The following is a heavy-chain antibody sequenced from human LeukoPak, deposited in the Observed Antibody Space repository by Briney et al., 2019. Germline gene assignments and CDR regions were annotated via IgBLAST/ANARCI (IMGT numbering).Heavy chain of an antibody. V-gene: IGHV4-59*01. J-gene: IGHJ4*02. CDR1: GGSISSYY. Sequence: PSETPSLTCTVSGGSISSYYWSWIRQPPGKGLEWIGYIYYSGSTNYNPSLKSRVTISVDTSKNQFSLKLSSVTAADTAVYYCTRGPRKDILTATLGGGFDYWGQGTLVTVSS. D-gene: IGHD3-9*01. CDR2: IYYSGST. CDR3: TRGPRKDILTATLGGGFDY.